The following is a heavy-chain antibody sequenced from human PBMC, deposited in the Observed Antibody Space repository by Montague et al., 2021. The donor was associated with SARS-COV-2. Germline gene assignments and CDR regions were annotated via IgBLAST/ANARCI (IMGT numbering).Heavy chain of an antibody. CDR3: ARVGRGSSWYEVAFDI. V-gene: IGHV4-59*01. J-gene: IGHJ3*02. Sequence: SETLSLTCTVSGGSISRYSCTWIRQPPGKGLEWMGYIYNSGSTNXNPSLTSRVTISVDTSKNQFSLKLSSVAAADTAVYYCARVGRGSSWYEVAFDIWGQGTMVTVSS. CDR1: GGSISRYS. CDR2: IYNSGST. D-gene: IGHD6-13*01.